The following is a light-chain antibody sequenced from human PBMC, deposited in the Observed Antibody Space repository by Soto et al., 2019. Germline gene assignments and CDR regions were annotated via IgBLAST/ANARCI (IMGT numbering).Light chain of an antibody. CDR2: TAS. J-gene: IGKJ1*01. CDR3: QQYNTYPWT. CDR1: ENINKF. Sequence: DIQMTQSPSTLSASIGDTVTITCRASENINKFLAWCQQRPGKAPKLLMYTASSLERGVPARFSGSASGTEFTLTIRSVQSDDFAIYHCQQYNTYPWTFGQGTRVDLK. V-gene: IGKV1-5*03.